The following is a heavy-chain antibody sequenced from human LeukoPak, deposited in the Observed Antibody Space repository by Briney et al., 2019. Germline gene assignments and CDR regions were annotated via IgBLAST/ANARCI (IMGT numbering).Heavy chain of an antibody. CDR2: IYYSGTT. J-gene: IGHJ4*02. CDR3: ARLGDAYNTAGGFDY. Sequence: SETLSLTCTVSGGSVSNSSYYGGWIRQPPGKGLEWIGNIYYSGTTYYNPSLKSRVTISVYTSKNQFSLKLTSVTAADTAVYYCARLGDAYNTAGGFDYWGQGTLVTVSS. D-gene: IGHD5-24*01. V-gene: IGHV4-39*01. CDR1: GGSVSNSSYY.